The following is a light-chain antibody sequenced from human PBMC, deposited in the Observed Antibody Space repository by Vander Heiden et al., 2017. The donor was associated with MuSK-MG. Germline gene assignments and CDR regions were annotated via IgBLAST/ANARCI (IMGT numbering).Light chain of an antibody. Sequence: QPVLTQPPSASASLGASVTPTCPLLSGYSNYKVDGYQQGPGKGPRFGMRVGTGGIVGSKGDGSPDRFSVLGSGRNRDLTIKNIQEEEERDYHCGADHGSGSNFVVFGGGTKLTVL. CDR1: SGYSNYK. J-gene: IGLJ2*01. CDR2: VGTGGIVG. V-gene: IGLV9-49*01. CDR3: GADHGSGSNFVV.